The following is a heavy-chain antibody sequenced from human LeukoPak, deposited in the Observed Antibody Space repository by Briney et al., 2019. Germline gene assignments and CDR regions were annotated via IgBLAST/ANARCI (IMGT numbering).Heavy chain of an antibody. Sequence: SETLSLTCSVYGGSFSGYYWSWLRQPPGKGRAWIGETNHSGSTNYNPSLKSRVTISVDTSKNQFSLKLSSVTAADTAVYYCARLISSGDYWGQGTLVTVSS. CDR3: ARLISSGDY. V-gene: IGHV4-34*01. J-gene: IGHJ4*02. D-gene: IGHD6-25*01. CDR2: TNHSGST. CDR1: GGSFSGYY.